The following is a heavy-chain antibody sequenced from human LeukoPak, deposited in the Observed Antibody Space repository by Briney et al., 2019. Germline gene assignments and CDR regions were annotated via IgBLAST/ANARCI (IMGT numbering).Heavy chain of an antibody. D-gene: IGHD6-6*01. CDR2: ISWNSGSI. V-gene: IGHV3-9*01. CDR3: AKDKDSSSSGWFDT. CDR1: GFTFDDYA. J-gene: IGHJ5*02. Sequence: SLTLSSAASGFTFDDYAMHWVRQAQGKDLEWVSGISWNSGSIAYADSVKGRFTISRDNAKNSLYLQMNSLRAEATTLYYCAKDKDSSSSGWFDTWGQGTLVTVSS.